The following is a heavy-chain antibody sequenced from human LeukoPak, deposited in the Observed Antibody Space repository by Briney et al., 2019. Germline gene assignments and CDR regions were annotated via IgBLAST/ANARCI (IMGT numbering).Heavy chain of an antibody. D-gene: IGHD1-1*01. J-gene: IGHJ4*02. CDR1: GFTFSSYA. CDR3: ARDRYETFDY. V-gene: IGHV3-21*01. Sequence: GGSLRLSCAASGFTFSSYAMHWVRQAPGKGLEWVSSISSSSSYIYYADSVKGRFTISRDNAKNSLYLQMNSLRAEDTAVYYCARDRYETFDYWGQGTLVTVSS. CDR2: ISSSSSYI.